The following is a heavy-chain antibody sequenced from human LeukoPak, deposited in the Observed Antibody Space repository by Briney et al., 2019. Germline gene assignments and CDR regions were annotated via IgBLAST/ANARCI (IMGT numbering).Heavy chain of an antibody. D-gene: IGHD1-26*01. J-gene: IGHJ4*02. V-gene: IGHV4-30-2*01. CDR3: AGVGVGVKDY. CDR2: IYHSGST. Sequence: SQTLSLTCTVSGGSISSGGYYWSWIRQPPGKGLEWIGYIYHSGSTYYNPSLKSRVTISVDRSKNQFSLKLSSVTAADTAVYYCAGVGVGVKDYWGQGTLVTVSS. CDR1: GGSISSGGYY.